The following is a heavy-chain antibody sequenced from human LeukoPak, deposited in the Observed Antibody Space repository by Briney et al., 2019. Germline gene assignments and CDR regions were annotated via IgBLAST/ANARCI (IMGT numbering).Heavy chain of an antibody. CDR3: GKTTTGYSSGRNPAWPVDY. J-gene: IGHJ4*02. D-gene: IGHD6-19*01. CDR2: IFGSGGSA. Sequence: PGGSLRLSCTASGFTFSSYAMYWVRQAPGKRLEWVSGIFGSGGSAHYADSVKGRFTISRDNSQNTVYLQMNSLRAEDTAVYYCGKTTTGYSSGRNPAWPVDYWGQGTLVTVSS. V-gene: IGHV3-23*01. CDR1: GFTFSSYA.